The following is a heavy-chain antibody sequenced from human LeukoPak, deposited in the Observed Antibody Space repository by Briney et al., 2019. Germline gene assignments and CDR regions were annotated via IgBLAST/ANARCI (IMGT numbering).Heavy chain of an antibody. V-gene: IGHV1-8*01. Sequence: ASVKVSCKASGYTFTSYDFNWVRQATGQRPEWMGWMSPNSGDTGYAQKFQDRVTMTRNTSISTAYMELSSLRSDDTAVYYCARGPPNWGYDYWGPGTLDTVSS. CDR1: GYTFTSYD. J-gene: IGHJ4*01. CDR2: MSPNSGDT. D-gene: IGHD7-27*01. CDR3: ARGPPNWGYDY.